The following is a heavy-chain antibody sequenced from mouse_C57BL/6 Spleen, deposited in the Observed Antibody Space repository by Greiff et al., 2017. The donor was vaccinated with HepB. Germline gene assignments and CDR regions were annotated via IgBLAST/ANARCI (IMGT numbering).Heavy chain of an antibody. CDR3: ARKGYYYGSRYYFDY. Sequence: VQLQESGPELVKPGASVKISCKASGYAFSSSWMNWVKQRPGKGLEWIGRIYPGDGDTNYNGKFKGKATLTADKSSSTAYMQLSSLTSEDSAVYFCARKGYYYGSRYYFDYWGQGTTLTVSS. D-gene: IGHD1-1*01. CDR2: IYPGDGDT. V-gene: IGHV1-82*01. J-gene: IGHJ2*01. CDR1: GYAFSSSW.